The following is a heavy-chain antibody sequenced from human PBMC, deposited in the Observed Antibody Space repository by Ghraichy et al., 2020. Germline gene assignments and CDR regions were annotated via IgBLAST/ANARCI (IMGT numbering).Heavy chain of an antibody. CDR3: SRGHRYCRGDRCYLYDY. D-gene: IGHD2-21*01. Sequence: GESLNISCTASGFTFGDHGVGWFRQAPGKGLEFVGFIRSKAYGGTTEYAASVKDRVTISRDDSRSIAYLQMNSLEAEDTALYYCSRGHRYCRGDRCYLYDYWGQGTLVTGSS. V-gene: IGHV3-49*03. CDR2: IRSKAYGGTT. CDR1: GFTFGDHG. J-gene: IGHJ4*02.